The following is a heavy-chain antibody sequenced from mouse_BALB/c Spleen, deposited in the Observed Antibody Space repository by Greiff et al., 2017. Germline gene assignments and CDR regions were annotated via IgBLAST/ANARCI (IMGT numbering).Heavy chain of an antibody. CDR1: GFSLTSYG. Sequence: VHLVESGPGLVAPSQSLSITCTVSGFSLTSYGVHWVRQPPGKGLEWLGVIWAGGSTNYNSALMSRLSISKDNSKSQVFLKMNSLQTDDTAMYYCASANWDDAMDYWGQGTSVTVSS. D-gene: IGHD4-1*01. J-gene: IGHJ4*01. CDR2: IWAGGST. CDR3: ASANWDDAMDY. V-gene: IGHV2-9*02.